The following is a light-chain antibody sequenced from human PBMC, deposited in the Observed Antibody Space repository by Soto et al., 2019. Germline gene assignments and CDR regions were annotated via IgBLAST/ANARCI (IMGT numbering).Light chain of an antibody. CDR1: VLAKKY. Sequence: SYELTQPSSVSVSPGQTARITCSGDVLAKKYARCFQQKPGQAPVLVIYKDSELPSGIPERFSGSSSGTTVTLTISGAQVEDEADYYCYSAADNVRVFGGGTKLTVL. V-gene: IGLV3-27*01. CDR2: KDS. J-gene: IGLJ3*02. CDR3: YSAADNVRV.